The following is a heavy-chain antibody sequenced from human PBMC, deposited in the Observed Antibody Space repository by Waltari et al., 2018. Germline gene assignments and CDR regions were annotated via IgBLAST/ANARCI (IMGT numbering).Heavy chain of an antibody. D-gene: IGHD3-10*01. CDR1: GGSISSGVSS. CDR2: TSYSGSN. J-gene: IGHJ3*02. CDR3: ARSDQYGSGSLPFGGFDI. Sequence: QVHLQESGPGLVKPSQTLSLTCTVSGGSISSGVSSWSWIRQYPGKGLEWIGYTSYSGSNHYNPSLESRVTISRDTSRNQFSLKLDSVSAADTAGYYCARSDQYGSGSLPFGGFDIWGQGTMVTVSS. V-gene: IGHV4-31*03.